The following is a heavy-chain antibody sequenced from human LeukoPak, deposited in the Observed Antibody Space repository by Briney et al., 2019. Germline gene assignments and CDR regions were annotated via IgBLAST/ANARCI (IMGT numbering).Heavy chain of an antibody. CDR2: IYYSGST. Sequence: ETLSLTCTVSGGSLSCYYWSWLRQPPGKGLEWIGYIYYSGSTKYNPSLKSRVTILVDTSKNQFCLKLSSVTAADTAVYYCARDLGDGYNWAYWGQGTLVTVSS. CDR3: ARDLGDGYNWAY. V-gene: IGHV4-59*01. J-gene: IGHJ4*02. CDR1: GGSLSCYY. D-gene: IGHD5-24*01.